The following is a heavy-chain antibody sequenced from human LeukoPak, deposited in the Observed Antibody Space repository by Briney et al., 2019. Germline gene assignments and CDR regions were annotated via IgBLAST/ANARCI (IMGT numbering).Heavy chain of an antibody. CDR3: ARATTTVVTLVYYFDY. CDR2: ISAYNGNT. D-gene: IGHD4-23*01. CDR1: GYTFTSYG. V-gene: IGHV1-18*01. J-gene: IGHJ4*02. Sequence: ASVKVSCKASGYTFTSYGISWVRQAPGQGLEWMGWISAYNGNTNYAQKLQGRVTMTTDISTSTAYMELRSLRSDDTAVYYCARATTTVVTLVYYFDYWGQGTLVTVSS.